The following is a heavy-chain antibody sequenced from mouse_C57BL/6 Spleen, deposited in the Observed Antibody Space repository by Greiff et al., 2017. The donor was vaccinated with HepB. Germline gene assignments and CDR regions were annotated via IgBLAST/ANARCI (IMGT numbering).Heavy chain of an antibody. CDR1: GYTFTDYN. CDR2: INPNNGGT. D-gene: IGHD1-1*01. V-gene: IGHV1-22*01. Sequence: EVQLQQSGPELVKPGASVKMSCKASGYTFTDYNMHWVKQSHGKSLEWIGYINPNNGGTSYNQKFKGKATLTVNKSSSTAYMELRSLTSEDSAVYYCARYPLLLRFYAMDYWGQGTSVTVSS. CDR3: ARYPLLLRFYAMDY. J-gene: IGHJ4*01.